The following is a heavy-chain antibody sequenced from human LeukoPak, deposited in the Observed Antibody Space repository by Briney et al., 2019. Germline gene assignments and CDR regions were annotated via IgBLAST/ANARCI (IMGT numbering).Heavy chain of an antibody. Sequence: APVKVSCKASGYTFTTYYMHWVRQAPGQGLEWMGRINPNSGDTNYARHFQGRVTMTTDTSIDTAYMELSSLRSDDTAVYYCARVGFERPRSSITVVRGVIRPNAFDLWGQGTMVTVSS. CDR2: INPNSGDT. J-gene: IGHJ3*01. CDR3: ARVGFERPRSSITVVRGVIRPNAFDL. CDR1: GYTFTTYY. V-gene: IGHV1-2*02. D-gene: IGHD3-10*01.